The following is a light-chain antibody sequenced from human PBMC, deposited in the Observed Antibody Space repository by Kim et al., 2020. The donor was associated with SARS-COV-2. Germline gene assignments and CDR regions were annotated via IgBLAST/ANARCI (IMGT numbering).Light chain of an antibody. J-gene: IGLJ2*01. Sequence: GQKVAISCSGSSTNIGINVVNWYQQLPGTAPKILMFDNNQRPSGVPDRFSGSKSGTSASLAISGLQSEDEADYYCATWDDSLHGVVFGGGTQLTVL. CDR1: STNIGINV. CDR3: ATWDDSLHGVV. CDR2: DNN. V-gene: IGLV1-44*01.